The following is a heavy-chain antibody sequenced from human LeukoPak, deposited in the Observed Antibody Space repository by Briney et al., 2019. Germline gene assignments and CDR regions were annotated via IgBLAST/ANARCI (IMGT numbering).Heavy chain of an antibody. CDR3: ARRGSSGYYYGYFQH. D-gene: IGHD3-22*01. CDR2: VYYSGST. V-gene: IGHV4-39*01. Sequence: PSETLSLTCTVSGGSISRTSYYWGWIRQPPGKGLEWIGSVYYSGSTYYSPSLESRVTISVGTSKNQFSLKLSSVTAADTAVYYCARRGSSGYYYGYFQHWGQGTLVTVSS. CDR1: GGSISRTSYY. J-gene: IGHJ1*01.